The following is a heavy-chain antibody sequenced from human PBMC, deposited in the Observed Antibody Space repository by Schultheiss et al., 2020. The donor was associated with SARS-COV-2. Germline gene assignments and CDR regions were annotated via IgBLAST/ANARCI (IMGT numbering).Heavy chain of an antibody. CDR3: ARELAWFGELLYYYYYGMDV. CDR1: GFTFSSYA. J-gene: IGHJ6*02. Sequence: GGSLRLSCAASGFTFSSYAMHWVRQAPGKGLEWVAVISYDGSNKYYADSVKGRFTISRDNSKNTLYLQMNSLRAEDTAVYYCARELAWFGELLYYYYYGMDVWGQGTTVTVSS. V-gene: IGHV3-30*04. D-gene: IGHD3-10*01. CDR2: ISYDGSNK.